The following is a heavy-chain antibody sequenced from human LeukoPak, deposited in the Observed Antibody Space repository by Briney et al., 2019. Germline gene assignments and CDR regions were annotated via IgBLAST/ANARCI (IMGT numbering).Heavy chain of an antibody. CDR3: ATYRTAMVTDSYAFDI. CDR2: IYYSGST. J-gene: IGHJ3*02. V-gene: IGHV4-30-4*01. Sequence: LRLSCAASGFTFSNYGMIWVRQAPGKGLEWIGYIYYSGSTYYNPSLKSRVTISVDTSKNQSSLKLSSVTAADTAVYYCATYRTAMVTDSYAFDIWGQGTMVTVSS. D-gene: IGHD5-18*01. CDR1: GFTFSNYG.